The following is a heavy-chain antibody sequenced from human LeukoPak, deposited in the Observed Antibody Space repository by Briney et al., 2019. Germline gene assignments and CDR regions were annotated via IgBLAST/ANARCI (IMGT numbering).Heavy chain of an antibody. CDR3: AKDLLSSGWYDY. Sequence: PGGSLRLSCAASGFTFSSYAMSWVRQAPGKGLEWVSAISGSGGSTYYADSVKGRFTISRDNSKNTLYLQMSSLRAEDTAVYYCAKDLLSSGWYDYWGQGTLVTVSS. V-gene: IGHV3-23*01. D-gene: IGHD6-19*01. J-gene: IGHJ4*02. CDR1: GFTFSSYA. CDR2: ISGSGGST.